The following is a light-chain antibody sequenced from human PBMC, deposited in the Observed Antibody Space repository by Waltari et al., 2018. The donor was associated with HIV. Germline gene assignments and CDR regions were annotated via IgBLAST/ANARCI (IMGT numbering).Light chain of an antibody. V-gene: IGLV1-47*01. CDR3: AAWDDSLSAFYV. CDR2: RNN. CDR1: SSNIGSNY. Sequence: QSVLTQPPSASGTPGPRVTISCSGSSSNIGSNYVYWYQQVPGTAPKLLLYRNNQRPSGVPDRFSGSKSGTSASLAISGLRSEDEADYYCAAWDDSLSAFYVFGTGTKVTVL. J-gene: IGLJ1*01.